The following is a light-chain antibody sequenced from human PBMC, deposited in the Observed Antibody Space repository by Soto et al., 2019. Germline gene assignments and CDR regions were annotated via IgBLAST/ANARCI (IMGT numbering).Light chain of an antibody. CDR3: QQLNTYCA. J-gene: IGKJ5*01. Sequence: DTQMTQSPSTLSASVGDRVTINCRASQSISSWLAWYQQKPGKAPKLLIFAASTLQSGVPSRFSGSGSGTEFTLTISSLQPEDFATYYCQQLNTYCAFGQGTRLEI. CDR2: AAS. V-gene: IGKV1-5*01. CDR1: QSISSW.